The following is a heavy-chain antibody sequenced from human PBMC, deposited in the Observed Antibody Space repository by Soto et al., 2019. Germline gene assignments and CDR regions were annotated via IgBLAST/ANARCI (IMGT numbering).Heavy chain of an antibody. CDR2: IDPTDSYT. V-gene: IGHV5-10-1*01. J-gene: IGHJ4*02. CDR3: ARSLAYCSSSSCPFDY. D-gene: IGHD2-2*01. CDR1: GYTFTNNW. Sequence: EVQLVQSGAEVKKPGESLRIFCKGSGYTFTNNWIDWVRLLPGKGLEWMGRIDPTDSYTSYSPSFQGHVTISADKSISTAYLQWSSLKASDTAMYYCARSLAYCSSSSCPFDYWGQGTLVTVSS.